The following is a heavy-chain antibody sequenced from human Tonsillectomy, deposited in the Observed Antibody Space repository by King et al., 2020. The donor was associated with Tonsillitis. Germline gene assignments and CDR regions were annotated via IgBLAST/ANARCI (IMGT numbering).Heavy chain of an antibody. CDR1: GFTFDDYA. J-gene: IGHJ6*02. CDR2: ISWNSGSI. CDR3: AKELLRQIVDYYYYYGMDV. Sequence: QLVQSGGGLVQPGRSLRLSCAASGFTFDDYAMHWVRQAPGKGLEWVSGISWNSGSIGYADSVKGRFTISRDNAKNSLYLQMNSLRAEDTALYYCAKELLRQIVDYYYYYGMDVWGQGTTVTVSS. D-gene: IGHD2-15*01. V-gene: IGHV3-9*01.